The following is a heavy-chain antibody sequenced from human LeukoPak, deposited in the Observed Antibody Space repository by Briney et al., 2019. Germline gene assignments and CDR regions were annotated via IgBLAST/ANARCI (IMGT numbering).Heavy chain of an antibody. CDR2: ISSSSSYT. D-gene: IGHD6-19*01. CDR1: GFTFSDYY. J-gene: IGHJ3*02. V-gene: IGHV3-11*06. Sequence: PGGSLRLSCAASGFTFSDYYMSWIRQAPGKGLEWVSYISSSSSYTKYADSVKGRFTISRDNAKNSLYLQMNSLRAEDTAVYYCARGGAVAAAHDAFDIWGQGTMVTVSS. CDR3: ARGGAVAAAHDAFDI.